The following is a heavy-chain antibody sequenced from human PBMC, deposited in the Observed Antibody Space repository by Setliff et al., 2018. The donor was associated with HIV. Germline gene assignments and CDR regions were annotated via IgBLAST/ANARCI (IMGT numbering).Heavy chain of an antibody. Sequence: ASVKVSCKASGYTFTSYTMHWVRQAPGQRLEWMGWINAGNGNTKYSQMFQGRVTITRDTSASTAYMELRSLRSEETAVYYCARLASASMWGGGAFDIWGQGTMVTV. CDR2: INAGNGNT. J-gene: IGHJ3*02. D-gene: IGHD2-2*01. V-gene: IGHV1-3*01. CDR1: GYTFTSYT. CDR3: ARLASASMWGGGAFDI.